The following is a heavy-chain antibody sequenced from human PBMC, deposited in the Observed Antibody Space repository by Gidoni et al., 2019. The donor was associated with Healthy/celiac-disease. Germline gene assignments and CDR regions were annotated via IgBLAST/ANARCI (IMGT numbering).Heavy chain of an antibody. CDR2: ISWNSGSI. D-gene: IGHD3-3*01. Sequence: EVQLVESGGGLVQPGRSLRLSCAASGFTFDDYAMPWVRQAPGKGLEWVSGISWNSGSIGYADSVKGRFTISRDNAKNSLYLQMNSLRAEDTALYYCAKGAPVRNTYYDFWSGYYAWFDYWGQGTLVTVSS. CDR3: AKGAPVRNTYYDFWSGYYAWFDY. V-gene: IGHV3-9*01. J-gene: IGHJ4*02. CDR1: GFTFDDYA.